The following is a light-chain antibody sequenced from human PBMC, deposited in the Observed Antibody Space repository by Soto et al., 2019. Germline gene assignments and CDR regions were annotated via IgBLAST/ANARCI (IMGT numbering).Light chain of an antibody. CDR3: QQYGSSPTWT. J-gene: IGKJ1*01. CDR2: GAS. Sequence: EIVLTQSPGTLSLSPGERATLSCRASQSVSSSYLAWYQQKPGQAPRLLIYGASGRATGIPDRFSGSGSGTDFTLTISRLEPEDLAVYYCQQYGSSPTWTFGQGTTV. CDR1: QSVSSSY. V-gene: IGKV3-20*01.